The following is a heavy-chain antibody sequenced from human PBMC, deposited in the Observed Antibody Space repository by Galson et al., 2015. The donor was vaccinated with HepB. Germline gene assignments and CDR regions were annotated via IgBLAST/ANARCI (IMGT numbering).Heavy chain of an antibody. V-gene: IGHV3-30-3*01. Sequence: SLRLSCAASGFTFSSYAMHWVRQAPGKGLEWVAVISYDGSNKYYADSVKGRFTISRDNSKNTLYLQMNSPRAEDTAVYYCARSSYYDSSGYSLEGYWGQGTLVTVSS. J-gene: IGHJ4*02. CDR3: ARSSYYDSSGYSLEGY. CDR1: GFTFSSYA. CDR2: ISYDGSNK. D-gene: IGHD3-22*01.